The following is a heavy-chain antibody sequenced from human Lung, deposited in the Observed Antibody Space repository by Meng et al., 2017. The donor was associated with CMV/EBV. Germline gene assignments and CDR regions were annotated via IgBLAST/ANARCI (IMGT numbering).Heavy chain of an antibody. V-gene: IGHV1-2*02. CDR1: GYTFTGYH. CDR3: ARAIAVAGTAPFDY. J-gene: IGHJ4*02. CDR2: INSYTGGT. D-gene: IGHD6-19*01. Sequence: SXXVSXKASGYTFTGYHIHWVRQAPGQGLQWMGWINSYTGGTISAQKFQGRVTMTRDTSISTASMELRRLTSDDTAVYFGARAIAVAGTAPFDYWGQGTLVTVSS.